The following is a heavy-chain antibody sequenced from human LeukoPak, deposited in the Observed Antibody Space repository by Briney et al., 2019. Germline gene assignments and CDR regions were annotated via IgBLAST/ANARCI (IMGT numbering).Heavy chain of an antibody. CDR1: GFTFSTYS. V-gene: IGHV3-48*04. D-gene: IGHD3-16*01. J-gene: IGHJ2*01. CDR2: ISSGSGTI. CDR3: ARVQIDMIQYFDL. Sequence: GGSLRLSCAAPGFTFSTYSMNWVRQAPGKGLEWVSYISSGSGTIYYADSVKGRFTISRDNAKNSLYLQMNSLRAEDTAVYYCARVQIDMIQYFDLWGRGTLVTVSS.